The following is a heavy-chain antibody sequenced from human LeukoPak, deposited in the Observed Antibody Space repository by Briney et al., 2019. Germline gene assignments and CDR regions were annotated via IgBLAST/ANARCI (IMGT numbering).Heavy chain of an antibody. CDR1: GGSISSSS. CDR2: NYISESP. V-gene: IGHV4-4*07. J-gene: IGHJ5*02. Sequence: SETLSLTCTVSGGSISSSSWSWIRRPAGKGLEWIGHNYISESPNYNPSLKSRVSMSVGTSKNQFSLKLSSVTAADTAVYYCARVVRTTVSDNWFDPWGQGTLVTVSS. D-gene: IGHD4-17*01. CDR3: ARVVRTTVSDNWFDP.